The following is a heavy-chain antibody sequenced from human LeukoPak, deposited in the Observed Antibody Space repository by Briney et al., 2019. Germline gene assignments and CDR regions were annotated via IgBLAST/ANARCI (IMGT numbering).Heavy chain of an antibody. CDR3: ARDGGSGSYSDY. J-gene: IGHJ4*02. Sequence: SETLSLTCTVSGGSISSYYWSWIRQPPGKGLEWIGYIYYSGSTNYNPSLKSRVTISVDTSKNQFSLKPSSVTAADTAVYYCARDGGSGSYSDYWGQGTLVTVSS. CDR1: GGSISSYY. V-gene: IGHV4-59*01. CDR2: IYYSGST. D-gene: IGHD3-10*01.